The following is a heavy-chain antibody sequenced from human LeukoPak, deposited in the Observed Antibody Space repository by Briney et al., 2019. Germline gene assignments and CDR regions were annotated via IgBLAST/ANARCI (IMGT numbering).Heavy chain of an antibody. CDR2: ISSSSSTI. D-gene: IGHD5-12*01. V-gene: IGHV3-48*04. CDR1: GFTFSSYS. Sequence: PGGSLRLSCAASGFTFSSYSMNWVRQAPGKGLEWVSYISSSSSTIYYADSVKGRFTISRDNAKSSLYLQMNSLRAEDTAVYYCARERGYSGSAAHEGAFDIWGQGTMVTVSS. CDR3: ARERGYSGSAAHEGAFDI. J-gene: IGHJ3*02.